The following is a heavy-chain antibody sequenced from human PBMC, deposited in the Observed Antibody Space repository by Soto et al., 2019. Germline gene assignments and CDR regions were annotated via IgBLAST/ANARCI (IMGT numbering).Heavy chain of an antibody. CDR3: ARDQTVAGPTTFDY. CDR1: GFTFSISW. D-gene: IGHD6-19*01. J-gene: IGHJ4*02. CDR2: IDIAGSTT. Sequence: QAGGSLELSCAASGFTFSISWMHWVRQTPGKGLVWVSRIDIAGSTTTYADSVKGRFTISRDNAKNTLYLQMNSLRAEDTAVYYCARDQTVAGPTTFDYCGQGTLVTV. V-gene: IGHV3-74*01.